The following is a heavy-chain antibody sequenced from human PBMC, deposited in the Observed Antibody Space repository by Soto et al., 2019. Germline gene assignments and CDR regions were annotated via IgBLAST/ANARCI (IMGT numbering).Heavy chain of an antibody. CDR1: GGSISSSSYY. J-gene: IGHJ6*02. V-gene: IGHV4-39*01. CDR2: IYYSGST. D-gene: IGHD4-17*01. Sequence: SETLSLTYTVSGGSISSSSYYWGWIRQPPGKGLEWIGSIYYSGSTYYNPSLKSRVTISVDTSKNQFSLKLSSVTAADTAVYYCVWGVTTFHYYGMDVWGQGTTVTVSS. CDR3: VWGVTTFHYYGMDV.